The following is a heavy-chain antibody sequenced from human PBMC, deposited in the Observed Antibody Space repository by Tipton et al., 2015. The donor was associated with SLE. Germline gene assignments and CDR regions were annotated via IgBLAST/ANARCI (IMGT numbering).Heavy chain of an antibody. D-gene: IGHD3-3*01. CDR2: IRYDGSDI. Sequence: SGFIFSSYGMHWVRQAPGKGLEWVAFIRYDGSDIYYADSVKGRFTISRDNSKNTLYLQMNSLRAEDTALYYCASPGVRFLEWSPVLYWGQGTLVTVSS. CDR1: GFIFSSYG. CDR3: ASPGVRFLEWSPVLY. V-gene: IGHV3-30*02. J-gene: IGHJ4*02.